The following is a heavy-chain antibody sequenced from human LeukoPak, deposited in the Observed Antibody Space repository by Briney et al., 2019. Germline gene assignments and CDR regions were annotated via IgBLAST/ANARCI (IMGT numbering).Heavy chain of an antibody. CDR2: IYYSGST. CDR1: GGSISSYY. V-gene: IGHV4-59*01. D-gene: IGHD6-13*01. CDR3: ARSGSSWYYFDY. J-gene: IGHJ4*02. Sequence: TSETLSLTCTVSGGSISSYYWSWIRQPPGKGLEWTGYIYYSGSTNYNPSLKSRVTISVDTSKNQFSLKLSSVTAADAAVYYCARSGSSWYYFDYWGQGTLVTVSS.